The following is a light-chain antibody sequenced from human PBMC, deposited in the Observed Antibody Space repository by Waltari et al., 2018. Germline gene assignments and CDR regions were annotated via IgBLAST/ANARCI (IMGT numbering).Light chain of an antibody. V-gene: IGKV4-1*01. CDR2: WAS. J-gene: IGKJ3*01. Sequence: DIVMTQSPDSLAVSLGERATINCKSSQSVLYSSSNKNYLSWYQQKPGQPPKLLIYWASTRESGVPDRFTGGGSGTDFTLTISSLQAEDVAVYDCYQHCITPFAFGPGTRVDIK. CDR3: YQHCITPFA. CDR1: QSVLYSSSNKNY.